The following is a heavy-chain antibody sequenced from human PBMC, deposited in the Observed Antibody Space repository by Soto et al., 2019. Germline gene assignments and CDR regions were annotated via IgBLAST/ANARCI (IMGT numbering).Heavy chain of an antibody. CDR3: TRRYNWNDIYFDP. V-gene: IGHV4-39*01. J-gene: IGHJ5*02. Sequence: PPETLSLTCTVAGASISAHSYYWTWIRQPPGKGLEWIGSSYYSRTTYINPTLKTRATISVDTSKNQFSLRPTSVTAADTAIYYCTRRYNWNDIYFDPWGPGALVTVSS. D-gene: IGHD1-20*01. CDR2: SYYSRTT. CDR1: GASISAHSYY.